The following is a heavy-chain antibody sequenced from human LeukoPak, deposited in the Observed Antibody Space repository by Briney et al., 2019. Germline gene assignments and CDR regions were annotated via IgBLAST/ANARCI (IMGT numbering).Heavy chain of an antibody. J-gene: IGHJ4*02. V-gene: IGHV3-48*03. CDR2: ISSSGSTI. Sequence: GGSLRFSCAASGFTFSSYEMNWVRQAPGKGLEWVSYISSSGSTIYYADSVKGRFTISRDNAKNSLYLQMNSLRAEDPAVYYCARVPFWQWLGYFDYWGQGTLVTVSS. CDR3: ARVPFWQWLGYFDY. D-gene: IGHD6-19*01. CDR1: GFTFSSYE.